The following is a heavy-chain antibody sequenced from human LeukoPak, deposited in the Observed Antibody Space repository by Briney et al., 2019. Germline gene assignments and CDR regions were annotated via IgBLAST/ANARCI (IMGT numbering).Heavy chain of an antibody. V-gene: IGHV3-13*01. CDR2: IGTAGDT. Sequence: PGGSLRLSCAASGFTFSSYDMHWVRQATGKGLEWVSAIGTAGDTCYPGSVKGRFTISRENAKNSLYLQMNSLRAGDTAVYYCARGYCSSTSCPFDYWGQGTLVTVSS. CDR1: GFTFSSYD. J-gene: IGHJ4*02. D-gene: IGHD2-2*01. CDR3: ARGYCSSTSCPFDY.